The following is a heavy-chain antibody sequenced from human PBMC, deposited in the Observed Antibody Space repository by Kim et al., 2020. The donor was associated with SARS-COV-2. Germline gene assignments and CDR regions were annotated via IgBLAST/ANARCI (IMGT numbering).Heavy chain of an antibody. CDR1: GDSVSSNSAA. V-gene: IGHV6-1*01. Sequence: SQTLSLTCAISGDSVSSNSAAWNWIRQSPSRGLEWLGRTYYRSKWYNDYAVSVKSRITINPDTSKNQFSLQLNSVTPEDTAVYYCARDRYCSSTSCPDAFDIWGQGTMVTVSS. J-gene: IGHJ3*02. CDR3: ARDRYCSSTSCPDAFDI. CDR2: TYYRSKWYN. D-gene: IGHD2-2*01.